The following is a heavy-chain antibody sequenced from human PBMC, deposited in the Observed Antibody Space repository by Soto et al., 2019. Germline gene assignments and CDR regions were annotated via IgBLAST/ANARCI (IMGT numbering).Heavy chain of an antibody. CDR2: ISWNSGSI. Sequence: GGSLRLSCAASGFTFDDYAMHWVRQAPGKGLEWVSGISWNSGSIGYADSVKGRFTISRDNAKNSLYLQMNSLRAEDTALYYCAKDNIAVAGRGAFDIWGQGTMVTVS. CDR3: AKDNIAVAGRGAFDI. CDR1: GFTFDDYA. V-gene: IGHV3-9*01. J-gene: IGHJ3*02. D-gene: IGHD6-19*01.